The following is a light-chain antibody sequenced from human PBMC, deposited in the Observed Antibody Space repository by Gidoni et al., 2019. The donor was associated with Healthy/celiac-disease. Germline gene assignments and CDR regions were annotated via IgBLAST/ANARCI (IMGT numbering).Light chain of an antibody. J-gene: IGKJ3*01. CDR1: QSISSY. CDR3: QRSYSTPPFT. V-gene: IGKV1-39*01. Sequence: DIQMTQSPSSISASVVDRVTITCRARQSISSYLNLYQQTPGNAPKLLIYAASSLQSGVPSRFSGRGCGNVFTLTISRLQPEVVATYYWQRSYSTPPFTFGAGTKVDIK. CDR2: AAS.